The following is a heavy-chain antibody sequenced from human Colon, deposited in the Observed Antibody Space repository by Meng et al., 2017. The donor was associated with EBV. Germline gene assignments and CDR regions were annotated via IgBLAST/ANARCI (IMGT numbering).Heavy chain of an antibody. Sequence: QVDVKEWGPGLVKPSGTLSLTCASSGGSSTELNAWSWVRQPPGKGLEWIGEISHYGGTNYNPSLKSRVTISVDKSKNQLSLKLTSVTAADTAVYYCARWAFIDSYGFDHWGQGTLVTVSS. CDR3: ARWAFIDSYGFDH. J-gene: IGHJ4*02. CDR1: GGSSTELNA. V-gene: IGHV4-4*02. CDR2: ISHYGGT. D-gene: IGHD5-18*01.